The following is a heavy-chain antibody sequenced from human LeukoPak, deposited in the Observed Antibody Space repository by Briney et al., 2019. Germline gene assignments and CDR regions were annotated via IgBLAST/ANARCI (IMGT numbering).Heavy chain of an antibody. D-gene: IGHD3-10*01. V-gene: IGHV5-51*01. Sequence: GESLKISCKGSGYIFTSYWIGWVRQVPGEGLEWMGIIYPGDSDTRYSPSFQGQVTISADKSISTAYLQWSSLKASDTAMYYCARPPTYYYGSGIYNDAFDIWGQGTMVTVS. CDR2: IYPGDSDT. J-gene: IGHJ3*02. CDR3: ARPPTYYYGSGIYNDAFDI. CDR1: GYIFTSYW.